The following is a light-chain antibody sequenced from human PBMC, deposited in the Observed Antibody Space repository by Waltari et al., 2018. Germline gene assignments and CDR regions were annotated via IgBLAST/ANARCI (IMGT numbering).Light chain of an antibody. CDR3: QQYYTTPLT. V-gene: IGKV4-1*01. J-gene: IGKJ4*01. Sequence: DIVMTQSPDSLAVSLGDRATINRKGSQSLLYSSSNENYLAWYQHKPGQPPKLLIYWASTRKTGVPDRFSGSGSGTDFILTISSLQAEDVAVYYCQQYYTTPLTFGGGTKVVI. CDR2: WAS. CDR1: QSLLYSSSNENY.